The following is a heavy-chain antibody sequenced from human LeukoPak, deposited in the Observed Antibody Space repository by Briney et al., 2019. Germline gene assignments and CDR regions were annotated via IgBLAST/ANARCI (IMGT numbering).Heavy chain of an antibody. V-gene: IGHV1-69*05. J-gene: IGHJ6*03. CDR1: GGTFSSYA. CDR2: IIPTFGTA. CDR3: ARVGPQYYYYYYMDV. Sequence: ASVMVSCRAFGGTFSSYAFSWGRQALGQGLEWLGGIIPTFGTANYAQKFQGRVTITTDESTSTAYMELSSLRSEDTAVYYCARVGPQYYYYYYMDVWGKGTTVTVSS.